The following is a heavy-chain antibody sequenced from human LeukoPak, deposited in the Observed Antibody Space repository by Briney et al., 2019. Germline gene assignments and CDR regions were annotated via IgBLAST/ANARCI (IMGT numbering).Heavy chain of an antibody. J-gene: IGHJ2*01. CDR2: ISYDGSNK. D-gene: IGHD6-19*01. CDR3: ARDVSSGWYWSFDL. Sequence: PGRSLRLSCAASGFTFSTYAMHWVRQAPGKGLEWGAVISYDGSNKYYTDSVKGRFTISRDNSKNTLYLQMNSLRTEDTAVYYCARDVSSGWYWSFDLWGRGTLVTVSS. V-gene: IGHV3-30-3*01. CDR1: GFTFSTYA.